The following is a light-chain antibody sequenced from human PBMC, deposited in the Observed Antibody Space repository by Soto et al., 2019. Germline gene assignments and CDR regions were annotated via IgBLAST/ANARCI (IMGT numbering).Light chain of an antibody. V-gene: IGKV1-5*01. Sequence: DIQMTQSPSSLSASVGDSVTITCRASQSISGWLAWYQQKPGEAPKVLIYDASSLESGVPSRFSGSGSGTEFTLTISSLQPDDFATYYCKHYDSYPWAFGQGTKVDIK. CDR1: QSISGW. CDR3: KHYDSYPWA. CDR2: DAS. J-gene: IGKJ1*01.